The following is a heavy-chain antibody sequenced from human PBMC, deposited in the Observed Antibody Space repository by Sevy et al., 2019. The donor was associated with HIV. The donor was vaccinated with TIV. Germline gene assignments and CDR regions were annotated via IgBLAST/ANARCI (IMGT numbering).Heavy chain of an antibody. CDR2: IYHSGST. CDR3: AGENAWGRGYS. Sequence: KQSQTLSLTCAVSGYSISSGYYWGWIRQPPGKGLEWIGSIYHSGSTYYNPSLKSRVTISVDTSKNQFSLRLSSVTAADTAMYYCAGENAWGRGYSWGQGTLVTVSS. CDR1: GYSISSGYY. J-gene: IGHJ4*02. D-gene: IGHD1-26*01. V-gene: IGHV4-38-2*01.